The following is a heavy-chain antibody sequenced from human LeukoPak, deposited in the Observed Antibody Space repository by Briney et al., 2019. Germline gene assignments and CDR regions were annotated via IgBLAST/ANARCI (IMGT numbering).Heavy chain of an antibody. D-gene: IGHD3-3*01. CDR1: GFTFSSYA. J-gene: IGHJ3*02. Sequence: PGGSLRLSCAASGFTFSSYAMHWVRQAPGKGLEWVAVISYDGSNKYYADSVKGRFTISRDNSKNTLYLQMNSLRAEDTAVYYCAKEAGHYDFWSGPTDDAFDIWGQGTMVTVSS. CDR2: ISYDGSNK. CDR3: AKEAGHYDFWSGPTDDAFDI. V-gene: IGHV3-30-3*01.